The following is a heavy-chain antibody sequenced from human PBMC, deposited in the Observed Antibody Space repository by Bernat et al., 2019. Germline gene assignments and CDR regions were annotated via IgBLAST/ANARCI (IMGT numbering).Heavy chain of an antibody. CDR1: GFTFSTFA. V-gene: IGHV3-13*04. J-gene: IGHJ3*02. CDR2: INTTGDT. D-gene: IGHD6-19*01. CDR3: ARAEHRAGAGPCAFDI. Sequence: EVQLVESGGGLVQWGGSLRLSCAASGFTFSTFAMHWVRQVTGKGLEWVAGINTTGDTTSPGSVKGRFTISTGNTTNYLYLQMNSLRAGDTAVYYCARAEHRAGAGPCAFDIWGQGTLVTVSS.